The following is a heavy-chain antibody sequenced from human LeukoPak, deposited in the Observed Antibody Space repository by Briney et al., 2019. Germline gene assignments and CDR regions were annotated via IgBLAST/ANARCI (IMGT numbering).Heavy chain of an antibody. D-gene: IGHD3-9*01. V-gene: IGHV3-7*04. CDR1: GFIFSTYW. CDR2: IKQDGSEK. Sequence: PGGSLRLSCAASGFIFSTYWMSWVRRAPGKGLEWVANIKQDGSEKFFVDSVKGRFTISRDNAKNSLYLQMNSLRAEDTAVYYCARATTGYYVGNFDYWGQGTLVTVSS. J-gene: IGHJ4*02. CDR3: ARATTGYYVGNFDY.